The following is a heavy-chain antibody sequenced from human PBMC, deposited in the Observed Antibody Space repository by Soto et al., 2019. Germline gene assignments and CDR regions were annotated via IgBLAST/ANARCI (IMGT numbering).Heavy chain of an antibody. V-gene: IGHV4-34*01. CDR2: INHSGST. CDR3: ASDSGSYRYYFDY. Sequence: SETLSLTCAVYGGSFSGYYWSWIRQPPGKGLEWIGEINHSGSTNYNPSLKSRVTISVDTSKNQFSLKLSSVTAADTAVYYCASDSGSYRYYFDYWGQGTLVTVSS. J-gene: IGHJ4*02. CDR1: GGSFSGYY. D-gene: IGHD1-26*01.